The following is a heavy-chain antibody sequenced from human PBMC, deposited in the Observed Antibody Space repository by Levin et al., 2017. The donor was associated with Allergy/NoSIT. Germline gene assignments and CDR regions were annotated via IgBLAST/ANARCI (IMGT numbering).Heavy chain of an antibody. D-gene: IGHD6-19*01. CDR1: GFTTNNYA. Sequence: GGSLRLSCSASGFTTNNYAMHWVRQAPGKGLEYVSAMSANGGRTYYADSVKGRFTISRDNTKNKLYLQMSTLKTEDTAVYYCVKSGFSSGWYLDTYYFDYWGQGTLVTVSS. V-gene: IGHV3-64D*06. CDR2: MSANGGRT. J-gene: IGHJ4*02. CDR3: VKSGFSSGWYLDTYYFDY.